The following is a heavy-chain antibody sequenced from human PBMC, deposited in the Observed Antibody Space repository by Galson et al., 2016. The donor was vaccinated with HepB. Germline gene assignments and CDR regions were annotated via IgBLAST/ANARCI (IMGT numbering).Heavy chain of an antibody. Sequence: SLRLSCAASGFTFSNYWMTWVRQAPGKELEWVASTNRDGSGNFYVDSVKGRFTVSRDNPNNSLYLHMSSLRAEDTAVYFCSSDYWIYWGQGTLVTVSS. CDR2: TNRDGSGN. V-gene: IGHV3-7*01. D-gene: IGHD2-15*01. CDR3: SSDYWIY. CDR1: GFTFSNYW. J-gene: IGHJ4*02.